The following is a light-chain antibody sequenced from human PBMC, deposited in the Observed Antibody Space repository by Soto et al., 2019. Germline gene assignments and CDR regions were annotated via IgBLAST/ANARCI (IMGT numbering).Light chain of an antibody. J-gene: IGKJ3*01. Sequence: EIVLTQSPATLSLSPGGRATLSCRASQRIGNYLVWYQQKPGQAPRLLIYDASKRAPGIPARFGGSGSGTDFTLPISRLGAEDFSVYYCQQRSNSPFTFGPGTKVDIK. CDR2: DAS. V-gene: IGKV3-11*01. CDR3: QQRSNSPFT. CDR1: QRIGNY.